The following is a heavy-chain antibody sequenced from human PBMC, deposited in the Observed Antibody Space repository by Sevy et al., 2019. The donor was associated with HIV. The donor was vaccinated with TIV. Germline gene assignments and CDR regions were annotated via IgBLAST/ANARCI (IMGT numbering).Heavy chain of an antibody. Sequence: GGSLRLSCAASGFTFTSDYMHWVRQPPGKGLVWVSHINTDGKIIRYADSVKGRFTTSRDNAKNTLYLQMNSLRAEDTAVYYCARGSRGTFGSWGQGSLVTFSS. V-gene: IGHV3-74*01. CDR2: INTDGKII. J-gene: IGHJ4*02. D-gene: IGHD1-26*01. CDR1: GFTFTSDY. CDR3: ARGSRGTFGS.